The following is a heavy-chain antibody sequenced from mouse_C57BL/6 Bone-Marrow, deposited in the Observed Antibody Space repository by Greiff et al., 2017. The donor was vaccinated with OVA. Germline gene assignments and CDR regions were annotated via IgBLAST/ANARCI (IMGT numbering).Heavy chain of an antibody. D-gene: IGHD2-1*01. CDR3: ARLLDAMEY. CDR1: GFTFSSYA. Sequence: EVQRVESGEGLVKPGGSLKLSCAASGFTFSSYAMSWVRRTPEKRLEWVAYISSGGDYIYYADTVKGRFTISRDNARNTLYLQMSSLKSEDTAMCDCARLLDAMEYWGQGTSVTVSS. CDR2: ISSGGDYI. V-gene: IGHV5S21*01. J-gene: IGHJ4*01.